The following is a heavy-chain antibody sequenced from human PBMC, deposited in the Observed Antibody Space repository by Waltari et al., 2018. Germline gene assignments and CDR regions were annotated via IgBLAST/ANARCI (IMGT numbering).Heavy chain of an antibody. CDR2: IGPDGSDK. Sequence: EAQLVQSGGGLVQPGGSLTLSGSASGFTISRFWMPWIRQAPGQGLQWVAHIGPDGSDKYYVDSVKGRFTISRDNAENSLLLQMSSLRVEDTALYYCVGWNDPINSWGQGTLVAVSS. V-gene: IGHV3-7*01. D-gene: IGHD1-1*01. CDR1: GFTISRFW. J-gene: IGHJ4*02. CDR3: VGWNDPINS.